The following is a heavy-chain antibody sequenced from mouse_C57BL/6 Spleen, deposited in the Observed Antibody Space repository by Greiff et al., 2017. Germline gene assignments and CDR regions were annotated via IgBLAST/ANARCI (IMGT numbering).Heavy chain of an antibody. CDR1: GYTFTSYW. CDR2: IYPSDSET. V-gene: IGHV1-61*01. D-gene: IGHD1-1*01. CDR3: ARRGYYYGSSYQYFDV. J-gene: IGHJ1*03. Sequence: QVQLQQPGAELVRPGSSVKLSCKASGYTFTSYWMDWVKQRPGQGLEWIGNIYPSDSETHYNQKFKDKATWTVDKSSSTAYMQLSSLTSEDSAGYYCARRGYYYGSSYQYFDVWGTGTTVTVSS.